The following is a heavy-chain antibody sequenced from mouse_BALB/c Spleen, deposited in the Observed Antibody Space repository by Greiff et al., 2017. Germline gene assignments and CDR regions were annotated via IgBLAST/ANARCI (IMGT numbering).Heavy chain of an antibody. CDR2: ISSGSSTI. D-gene: IGHD6-1*01. CDR1: GFTFSSFG. V-gene: IGHV5-17*02. J-gene: IGHJ1*01. CDR3: ARKLTSDWYFDV. Sequence: VQGVESGGGLVQPGGSRKLSCAASGFTFSSFGMHWVRQAPEKGLEWVAYISSGSSTIYYADTVKGRFTISRDNPKNTLFLQMTSLRSEDTAMYYCARKLTSDWYFDVWGAGTTVTVSS.